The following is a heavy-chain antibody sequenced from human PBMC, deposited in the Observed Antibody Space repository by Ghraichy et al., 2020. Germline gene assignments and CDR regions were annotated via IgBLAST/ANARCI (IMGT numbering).Heavy chain of an antibody. CDR1: GFTFDDYA. J-gene: IGHJ4*02. CDR3: AKGSISIAAAVYFDY. CDR2: IGWDGDST. Sequence: GGSLRLSCAASGFTFDDYAMHWVRQAPGKGLERVSLIGWDGDSTYYADSVKGRFTISRDNSKNSLCLQMNSLRAEDTAFYYCAKGSISIAAAVYFDYWGQGTLVTVSS. D-gene: IGHD6-13*01. V-gene: IGHV3-43D*03.